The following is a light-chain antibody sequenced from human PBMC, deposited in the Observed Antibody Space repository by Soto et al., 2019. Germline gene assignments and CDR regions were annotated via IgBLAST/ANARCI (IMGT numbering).Light chain of an antibody. Sequence: DIQMTQSPSSLSASVGDRVTITCRASQGIRNDLGWYQQKRGKAPKRXIYAASTLQSGVPSRGSGRGAWTDFTLTISSLQPADFETDDCLQHNRYTRTFGPGTKVDIK. J-gene: IGKJ1*01. V-gene: IGKV1-17*01. CDR2: AAS. CDR1: QGIRND. CDR3: LQHNRYTRT.